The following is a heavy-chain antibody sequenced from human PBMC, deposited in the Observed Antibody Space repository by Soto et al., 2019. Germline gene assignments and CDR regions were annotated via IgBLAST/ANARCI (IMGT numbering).Heavy chain of an antibody. Sequence: QVQLVQSGAEVKKPGSSVRVSCKASGGTPSNSAFSWVRQAPGQGLEWMGGIIPVFGIVKYAQNLEGRVTITADESTNPGYMEMRSWGYEDMAVYYCASGRIVVVVIRAYYGMDIWGRETTVPVPS. J-gene: IGHJ6*02. D-gene: IGHD3-22*01. CDR1: GGTPSNSA. V-gene: IGHV1-69*01. CDR3: ASGRIVVVVIRAYYGMDI. CDR2: IIPVFGIV.